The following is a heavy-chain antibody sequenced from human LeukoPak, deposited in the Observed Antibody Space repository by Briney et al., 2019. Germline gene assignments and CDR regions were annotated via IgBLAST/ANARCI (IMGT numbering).Heavy chain of an antibody. D-gene: IGHD3-22*01. CDR3: ARDISDYYDSSGYPDTPFDY. CDR2: ISSSSSYI. V-gene: IGHV3-21*01. J-gene: IGHJ4*02. CDR1: GFTFSSSA. Sequence: GGSLRLSCAASGFTFSSSAMNWVRQAPGKGLEWVSSISSSSSYIYYADSVKGRFTISRDNAKNSLYLQMNSLRAEDTAVYYCARDISDYYDSSGYPDTPFDYWGQGTLVTVSS.